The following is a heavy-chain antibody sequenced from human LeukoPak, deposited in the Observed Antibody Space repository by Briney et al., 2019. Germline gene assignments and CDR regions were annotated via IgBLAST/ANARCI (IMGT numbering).Heavy chain of an antibody. CDR1: GYTLTELS. CDR3: ASADLSYGDYDRYFDY. Sequence: GASVKVSCKVSGYTLTELSMHWVRQAPGKGLEWMGGFDPEDGETIYAQKFQGRVTMTEDTSTDTAYMELRSLRSDDTAVYYCASADLSYGDYDRYFDYWGQGTLVTVSS. CDR2: FDPEDGET. J-gene: IGHJ4*02. D-gene: IGHD4-17*01. V-gene: IGHV1-24*01.